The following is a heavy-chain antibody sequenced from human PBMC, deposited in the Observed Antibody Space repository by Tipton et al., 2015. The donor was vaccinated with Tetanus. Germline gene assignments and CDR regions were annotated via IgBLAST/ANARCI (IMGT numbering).Heavy chain of an antibody. CDR3: ARRIQVFGPAILDAFDL. CDR1: GGSISGYY. D-gene: IGHD3/OR15-3a*01. V-gene: IGHV4-59*01. J-gene: IGHJ3*01. Sequence: TLSLTCTVAGGSISGYYRTWIRQPPGKGLEWIGYIYDNGTTSYSPSLKSRVIISVDKSKNQLSLKLGSVTAEDTAIYYCARRIQVFGPAILDAFDLWAQGTMVIVSS. CDR2: IYDNGTT.